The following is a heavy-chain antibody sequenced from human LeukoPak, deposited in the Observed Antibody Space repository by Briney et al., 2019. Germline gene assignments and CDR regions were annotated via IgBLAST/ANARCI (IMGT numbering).Heavy chain of an antibody. CDR3: ARGNYYDSSGYYYDY. Sequence: ASVKVSCKASGYTFTSYGISWVRQAPGQGLEWMGWISAYNGNTNYAQKFQGWVTMTRDTSISTAYMELSRLRSDDTAVYYCARGNYYDSSGYYYDYWGQGTLVTVSS. D-gene: IGHD3-22*01. CDR2: ISAYNGNT. V-gene: IGHV1-18*01. J-gene: IGHJ4*02. CDR1: GYTFTSYG.